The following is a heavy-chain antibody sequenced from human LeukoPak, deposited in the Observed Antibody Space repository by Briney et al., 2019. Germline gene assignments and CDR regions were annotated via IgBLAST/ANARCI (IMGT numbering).Heavy chain of an antibody. CDR3: VKAGPYCSSTSCYLDY. Sequence: GGSLRLSCAASGFTFSSYAMSWVRQAPGKGLEWVSAISGSGGSTYYADSVKGRFTISRDNSKNTLYLQMNSLRAEDTAVYYCVKAGPYCSSTSCYLDYWGQGTLVTVSS. CDR1: GFTFSSYA. CDR2: ISGSGGST. D-gene: IGHD2-2*01. J-gene: IGHJ4*02. V-gene: IGHV3-23*01.